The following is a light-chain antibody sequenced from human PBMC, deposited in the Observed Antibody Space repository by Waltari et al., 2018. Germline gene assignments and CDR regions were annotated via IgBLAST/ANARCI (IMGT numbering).Light chain of an antibody. CDR1: QSVTRY. Sequence: DIQMTQSPSSLSASVGDSVTVTCRASQSVTRYLHWYQQKPGQAPTLLIYAASTLQSGVPSRFSGSGSGTDFTLTISSLQPEDFATYYCQQSYSTPGTFGQGTKLEIK. V-gene: IGKV1-39*01. CDR2: AAS. J-gene: IGKJ2*01. CDR3: QQSYSTPGT.